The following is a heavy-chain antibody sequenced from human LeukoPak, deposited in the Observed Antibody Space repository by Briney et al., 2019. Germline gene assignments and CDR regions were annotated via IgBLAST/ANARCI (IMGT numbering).Heavy chain of an antibody. V-gene: IGHV3-49*04. D-gene: IGHD3-22*01. J-gene: IGHJ4*02. CDR3: TTDYHYYDSSGYYYFDY. Sequence: GGSLRLSCTTSGFSFGDYALSWVRQAPGKGLEWVSFIRSKSFGGTTEYAASVKGRFIISRDDSKSIAYLQMNSLKTEDTAVYYCTTDYHYYDSSGYYYFDYWGQGTLVTVSS. CDR2: IRSKSFGGTT. CDR1: GFSFGDYA.